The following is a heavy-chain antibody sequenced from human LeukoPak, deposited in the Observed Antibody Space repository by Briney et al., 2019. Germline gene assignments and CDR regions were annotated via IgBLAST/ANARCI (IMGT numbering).Heavy chain of an antibody. Sequence: SETLSLTCTVSGGSVRSGSYYWSWIRQPPGKGLEWIGYIYYSGSTNYNPSLKSRVTISVDTSKNQFSLKLSSVTAADTAVYYCASSRQLPTFYYYYGMDVWGKGTTVTVSS. D-gene: IGHD2-2*01. CDR3: ASSRQLPTFYYYYGMDV. V-gene: IGHV4-61*01. J-gene: IGHJ6*04. CDR2: IYYSGST. CDR1: GGSVRSGSYY.